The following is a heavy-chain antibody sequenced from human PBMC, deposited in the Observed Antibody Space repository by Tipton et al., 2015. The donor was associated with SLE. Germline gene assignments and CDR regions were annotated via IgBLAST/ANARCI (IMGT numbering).Heavy chain of an antibody. J-gene: IGHJ3*02. CDR3: ARDAVVPAAILAFDI. V-gene: IGHV4-34*01. CDR1: GGSFSGYY. Sequence: TLSLTCAVYGGSFSGYYWSWIRQPPGKGLEWIGEINHSGSTYYNPSLKSRVTISVDTSKNQFSLKLTSVTAADTAVYYCARDAVVPAAILAFDIWGQGTMVTVSS. CDR2: INHSGST. D-gene: IGHD2-2*02.